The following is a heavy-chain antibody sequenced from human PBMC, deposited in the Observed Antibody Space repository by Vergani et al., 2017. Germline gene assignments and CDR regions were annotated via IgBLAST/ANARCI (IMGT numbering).Heavy chain of an antibody. V-gene: IGHV3-64D*06. D-gene: IGHD6-13*01. CDR3: VKDPTSYSSSWYYYYYGMDV. CDR1: GFTFSSYA. Sequence: EVQLLESGGGLVQPGGSLRLSCAASGFTFSSYAMSWVRQAPGKGLEYVSAISSNGGSTYYADSVKGRFTISRDNSKNTLYLQMSSLRAEDTAVYYCVKDPTSYSSSWYYYYYGMDVWGQGTTVTVSS. CDR2: ISSNGGST. J-gene: IGHJ6*02.